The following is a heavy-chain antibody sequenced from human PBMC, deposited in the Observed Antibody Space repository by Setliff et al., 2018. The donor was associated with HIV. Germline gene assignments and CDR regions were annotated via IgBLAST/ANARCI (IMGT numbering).Heavy chain of an antibody. CDR1: GGSISTSH. CDR3: GRLSDTAMASFDS. J-gene: IGHJ4*02. V-gene: IGHV4-59*08. Sequence: PSETLSLTCSVSGGSISTSHWSWIRQPPGKGLEWIGYIYKSGSTNYNAPLKSRVTISADTSKNQFSLKLRSVTAADTAVYYCGRLSDTAMASFDSWGQGTLVTVSS. D-gene: IGHD5-18*01. CDR2: IYKSGST.